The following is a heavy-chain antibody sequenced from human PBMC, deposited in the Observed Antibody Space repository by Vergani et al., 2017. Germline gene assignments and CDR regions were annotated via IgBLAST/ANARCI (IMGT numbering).Heavy chain of an antibody. CDR1: GFTFSSYA. J-gene: IGHJ5*02. CDR2: ISWNSGSI. CDR3: AKDIHPRQLEDNWFDP. V-gene: IGHV3-9*01. Sequence: EVQLLESGGGLVQPGGSLRLSCAASGFTFSSYAMSWVRQAPGKGLEWVSGISWNSGSIGYADSVKGRFTISRDNAKNSLYLQMNSLRAEDTAFYYCAKDIHPRQLEDNWFDPWGQGTLVTVSS. D-gene: IGHD6-13*01.